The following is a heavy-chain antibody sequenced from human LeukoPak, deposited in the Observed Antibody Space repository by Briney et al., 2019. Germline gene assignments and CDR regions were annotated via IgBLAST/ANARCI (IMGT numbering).Heavy chain of an antibody. J-gene: IGHJ4*02. Sequence: SETLSLTCTVSVDSISSYYWSCIRQSPGKGVEWMGYIYYSGSTYYNPPLTSRVTISVDTSKNQFSLRLTSVTAADTAVYYCARHGSRAVAGYFDYWGQGTLVTVSS. V-gene: IGHV4-59*08. CDR3: ARHGSRAVAGYFDY. D-gene: IGHD6-19*01. CDR2: IYYSGST. CDR1: VDSISSYY.